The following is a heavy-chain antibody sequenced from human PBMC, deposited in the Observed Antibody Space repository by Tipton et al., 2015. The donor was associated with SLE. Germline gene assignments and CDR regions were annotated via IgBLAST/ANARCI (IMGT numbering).Heavy chain of an antibody. J-gene: IGHJ5*02. CDR3: ARHDTNYGRNWFDP. CDR2: ITNNGNT. Sequence: TLSLTCTVSGGSISGSNYYWDWIRQPPGKGPEWIGRITNNGNTYYIPSLQSRVTMSVATSKNHFSLKLSSVTAADTAVYYCARHDTNYGRNWFDPWGQGTLVTVSS. CDR1: GGSISGSNYY. V-gene: IGHV4-39*01. D-gene: IGHD2-8*01.